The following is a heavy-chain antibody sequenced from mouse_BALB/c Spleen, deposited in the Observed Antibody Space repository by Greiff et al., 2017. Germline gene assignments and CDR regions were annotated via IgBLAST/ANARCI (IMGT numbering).Heavy chain of an antibody. V-gene: IGHV5-17*02. J-gene: IGHJ4*01. Sequence: DVMLVESGGGLAQPGGSRKLSCAASGFTFSSFGMHWVRQAPEKGLEWVAYISRGSRTIYYADTVKGRFTISRDNPKNTLFLQMTSLWSEDTAMYYCARGRYYAMDYWGQGTSVTVSS. CDR3: ARGRYYAMDY. CDR2: ISRGSRTI. CDR1: GFTFSSFG.